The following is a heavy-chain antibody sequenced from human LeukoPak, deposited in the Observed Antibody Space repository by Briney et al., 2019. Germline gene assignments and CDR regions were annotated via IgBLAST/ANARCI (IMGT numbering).Heavy chain of an antibody. V-gene: IGHV3-33*06. D-gene: IGHD2-2*02. CDR3: ANDAVRYPLY. J-gene: IGHJ4*02. CDR1: GFTLINHG. Sequence: HPGGSLRLSCAASGFTLINHGFQWVRQAPGKGLEWVAAIWYDGSQRYYAGSVKGRFTISRDDSKKMVYLQMNSLRAEDTAVYYCANDAVRYPLYWGQGTLVTVSS. CDR2: IWYDGSQR.